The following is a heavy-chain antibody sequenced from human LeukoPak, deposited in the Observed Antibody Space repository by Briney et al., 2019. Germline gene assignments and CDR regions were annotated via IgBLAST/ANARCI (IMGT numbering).Heavy chain of an antibody. CDR1: GYSFTNYW. CDR3: ARHRSVGASNPDPFNI. V-gene: IGHV5-51*01. Sequence: GESLKISCKGSGYSFTNYWIGWVRQPPGKGLEWMAIIYPGDSDTRYSPSLQGQVTISADKSISTAYLQWSSLKASDTAMYYCARHRSVGASNPDPFNIWGQGTMVTVSS. J-gene: IGHJ3*02. D-gene: IGHD1-26*01. CDR2: IYPGDSDT.